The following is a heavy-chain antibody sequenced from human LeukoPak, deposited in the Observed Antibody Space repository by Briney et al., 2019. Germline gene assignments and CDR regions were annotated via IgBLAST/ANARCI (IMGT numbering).Heavy chain of an antibody. J-gene: IGHJ4*02. V-gene: IGHV3-33*08. CDR1: GFTVSDNY. CDR2: IWYDGSNK. Sequence: EGSLRLSCAASGFTVSDNYMTWVRQAPGKGLEWVAVIWYDGSNKYYADSVKGRFTISRDNSKNTLYLQMNSLRAEDTAVYYCARAQQLVLVVDYWGQGTLVTVSS. D-gene: IGHD6-13*01. CDR3: ARAQQLVLVVDY.